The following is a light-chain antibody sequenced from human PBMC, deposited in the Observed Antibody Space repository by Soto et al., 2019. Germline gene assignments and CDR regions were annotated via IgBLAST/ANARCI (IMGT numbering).Light chain of an antibody. V-gene: IGKV3-15*01. CDR2: GAS. CDR3: QLYGISPQ. J-gene: IGKJ5*01. Sequence: EIVMTQSPASLSVSPGDRATLSCRASQSVSSNLAWYQQKPGQAPRLLIYGASTRATGIPARFSGSASGPDFTLTINRLEPEDFAVYYCQLYGISPQFGQGTRLEI. CDR1: QSVSSN.